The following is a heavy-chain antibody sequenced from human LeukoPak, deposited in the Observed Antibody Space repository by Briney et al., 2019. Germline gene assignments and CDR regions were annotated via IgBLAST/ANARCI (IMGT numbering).Heavy chain of an antibody. J-gene: IGHJ4*02. CDR2: INHSGST. D-gene: IGHD6-13*01. Sequence: SETLSLTCAVYGGSFSVYYWSWIRQPPGKGLEWIGEINHSGSTNYNPSLKSRVTISVDTSKNQFSLKLSSVTAADTAVYYCARSYSSSWSLRYYFDYWGQGTLVTVSS. CDR1: GGSFSVYY. CDR3: ARSYSSSWSLRYYFDY. V-gene: IGHV4-34*01.